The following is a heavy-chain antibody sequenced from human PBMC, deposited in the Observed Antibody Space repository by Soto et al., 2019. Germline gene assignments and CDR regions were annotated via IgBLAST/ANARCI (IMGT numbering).Heavy chain of an antibody. J-gene: IGHJ6*02. D-gene: IGHD3-3*01. CDR1: GYTFTSYY. CDR2: INPSGGST. V-gene: IGHV1-46*01. Sequence: ASVKVSCKASGYTFTSYYMHWVRQAPGQGLEWMGIINPSGGSTRYAQKFQGRVTMTSDTSTSTVYMELSSLRSEDTAVYYCARDRGTYYDVWSVPYYYYGMDVWGQGTTVTVSS. CDR3: ARDRGTYYDVWSVPYYYYGMDV.